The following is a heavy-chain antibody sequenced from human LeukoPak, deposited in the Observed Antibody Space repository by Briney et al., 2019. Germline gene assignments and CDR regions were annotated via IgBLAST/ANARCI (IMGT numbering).Heavy chain of an antibody. D-gene: IGHD6-13*01. J-gene: IGHJ5*02. V-gene: IGHV4-34*01. Sequence: SETLSLTCAVYGGSFSGYYWSWIRQPPGKGLEWIGEINHSGSTNYNPSLKSRVTISVDTSKNQFSLKLSSVTAADTAVYYCARGRWYRWLDPWGQGTLVTVSS. CDR3: ARGRWYRWLDP. CDR2: INHSGST. CDR1: GGSFSGYY.